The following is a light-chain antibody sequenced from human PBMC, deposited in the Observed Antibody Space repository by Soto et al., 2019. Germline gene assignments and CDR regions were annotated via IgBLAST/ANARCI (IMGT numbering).Light chain of an antibody. CDR3: RSYAGSNNVV. V-gene: IGLV2-8*01. CDR2: EVS. J-gene: IGLJ2*01. Sequence: QSALTQPPSASGSPGQSVTISCTGTSSDVGGYNYVSWYQQHPGKAPKLMIYEVSKRPSGVPDRFSGSKSGNTASLTVSGLQAEDEADYYCRSYAGSNNVVFGGGTKLTV. CDR1: SSDVGGYNY.